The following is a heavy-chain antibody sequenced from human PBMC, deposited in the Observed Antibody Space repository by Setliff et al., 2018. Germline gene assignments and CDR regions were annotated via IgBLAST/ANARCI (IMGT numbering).Heavy chain of an antibody. CDR1: GYTLSRHY. V-gene: IGHV1-46*01. J-gene: IGHJ4*02. CDR2: INPGGGSA. CDR3: ARAGVAAADRKGLLEY. Sequence: GASVKVSCKATGYTLSRHYMHWARQAPGQGLEWMGIINPGGGSARIVQKFQGRVTMTSDTSKSTVYREVTGLTSEDTAEYYCARAGVAAADRKGLLEYWGQGTLVTVSS. D-gene: IGHD6-13*01.